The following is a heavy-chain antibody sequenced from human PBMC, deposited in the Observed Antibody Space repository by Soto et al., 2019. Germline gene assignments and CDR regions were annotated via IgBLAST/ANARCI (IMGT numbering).Heavy chain of an antibody. CDR1: GFTFRTYA. CDR2: ISHDGSNT. Sequence: QVQVVESGGGVVQPGRSLRLSCAASGFTFRTYAMHWVRQAPGKGLEWVAVISHDGSNTDYGDSVKGRFTISRDNSKSTLSLQMNSLKTEDTAIYYCATGRVYDYIWAKYRYAFDIWGPGTEVTVSS. V-gene: IGHV3-30*03. J-gene: IGHJ3*02. CDR3: ATGRVYDYIWAKYRYAFDI. D-gene: IGHD3-16*02.